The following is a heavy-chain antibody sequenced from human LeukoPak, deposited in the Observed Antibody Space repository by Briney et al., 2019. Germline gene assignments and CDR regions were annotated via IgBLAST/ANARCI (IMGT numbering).Heavy chain of an antibody. Sequence: GESLKISCKGSGYSFTSYWISWVRQMPGKGLEWTGRIDPSDSYTNYSPSFQGHVTISADKSISTAYLQWSSLKASDTAMYYCATRSGSTRQFDYWGQGTLVTVSS. CDR1: GYSFTSYW. CDR3: ATRSGSTRQFDY. J-gene: IGHJ4*02. D-gene: IGHD6-19*01. CDR2: IDPSDSYT. V-gene: IGHV5-10-1*01.